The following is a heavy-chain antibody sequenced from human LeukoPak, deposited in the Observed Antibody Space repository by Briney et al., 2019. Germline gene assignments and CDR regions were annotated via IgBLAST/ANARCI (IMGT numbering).Heavy chain of an antibody. V-gene: IGHV3-21*01. D-gene: IGHD6-19*01. CDR2: ISSSSGYI. Sequence: PGGSLRLSCAASGFTFSGYNMNWVRQAPGKGLEWVSSISSSSGYIHYADSVKGRFTISRDNSKNTVYLQMNSLSTEDTAVYYCAKRGGGSAWASLDYWGLGTLVTVSS. CDR3: AKRGGGSAWASLDY. J-gene: IGHJ4*02. CDR1: GFTFSGYN.